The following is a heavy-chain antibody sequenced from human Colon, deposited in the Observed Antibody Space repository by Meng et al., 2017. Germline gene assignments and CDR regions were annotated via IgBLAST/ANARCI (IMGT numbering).Heavy chain of an antibody. CDR2: IHPSGST. CDR1: VGSLRGYY. J-gene: IGHJ4*02. CDR3: SRGGDSTKVGRD. D-gene: IGHD1-26*01. Sequence: SETLSLTFTVHVGSLRGYYLTWIRQPPGKGLEWIWEIHPSGSTHYNPSLWSRVTTSVDTSKNQFSLRFTSVTAADTAVYYCSRGGDSTKVGRDWGQGTLVTVSS. V-gene: IGHV4-34*01.